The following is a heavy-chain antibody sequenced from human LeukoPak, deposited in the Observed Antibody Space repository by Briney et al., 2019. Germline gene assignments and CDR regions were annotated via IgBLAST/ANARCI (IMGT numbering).Heavy chain of an antibody. J-gene: IGHJ3*02. CDR2: IRYDGSNK. CDR1: GFTVNSYE. V-gene: IGHV3-30*02. Sequence: GGSVRLSCAASGFTVNSYEMMWVAQAPGKGLEGWAFIRYDGSNKYYADSVKGRFTISRDNYKTTLYLEMNSLRAEDTAVYYCAKFYGGSYFIAFDIWGQGTMVTVSS. D-gene: IGHD1-26*01. CDR3: AKFYGGSYFIAFDI.